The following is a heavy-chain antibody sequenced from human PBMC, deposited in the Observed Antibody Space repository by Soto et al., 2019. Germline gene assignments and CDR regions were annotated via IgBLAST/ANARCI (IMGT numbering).Heavy chain of an antibody. Sequence: SETLSLTCTVSGGSISSYYWSWIRQPPGKGLEWIGYIYYSGSTNYNPSLKSRVTISVDTSKNQFSLKLSSVTAADTAVYYCARAYGYSFVYWGPGTLVTLSS. J-gene: IGHJ4*02. V-gene: IGHV4-59*08. CDR3: ARAYGYSFVY. D-gene: IGHD2-21*01. CDR2: IYYSGST. CDR1: GGSISSYY.